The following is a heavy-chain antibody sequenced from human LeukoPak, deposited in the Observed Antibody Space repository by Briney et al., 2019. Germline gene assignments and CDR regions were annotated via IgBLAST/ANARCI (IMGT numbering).Heavy chain of an antibody. Sequence: ASVKVSCKASGYTFSSYAMNWVRQAPGQGLEWMGIINPSSGSTTYAQKFQGRVTVTRDTSTSTVYMELSSLRSEDTAVYYCARDEYDGDYWGQGTLVTVSS. CDR1: GYTFSSYA. J-gene: IGHJ4*02. CDR2: INPSSGST. D-gene: IGHD3-3*01. V-gene: IGHV1-46*01. CDR3: ARDEYDGDY.